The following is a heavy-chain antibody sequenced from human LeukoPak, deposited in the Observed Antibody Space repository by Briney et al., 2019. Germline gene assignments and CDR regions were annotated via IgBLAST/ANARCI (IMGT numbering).Heavy chain of an antibody. D-gene: IGHD3-10*01. J-gene: IGHJ4*02. CDR2: IYHSGST. CDR3: ARATMVRGVSYYFDY. Sequence: SGTLSLTCAVSGGSISSSSWWSWVRQPPGKGLEWIGEIYHSGSTNYNPSLKSRVTISVDKSKNQFSLKLSSVTAADTAVYYCARATMVRGVSYYFDYWGQGTLVTVSS. CDR1: GGSISSSSW. V-gene: IGHV4-4*02.